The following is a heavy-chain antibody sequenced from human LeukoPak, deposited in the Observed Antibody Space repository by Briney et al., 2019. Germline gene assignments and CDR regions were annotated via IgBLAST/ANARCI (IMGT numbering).Heavy chain of an antibody. Sequence: ASVKVSCKASGYTFTGYYMHWVRQAPGQGLEWMGWINPNSGGTNYAQKFQGRVTMTRDTSISTAYMELSRLRSDDTAVYYCARERDTAMVTGDAFDNWGQGTMVTVSS. CDR1: GYTFTGYY. J-gene: IGHJ3*02. D-gene: IGHD5-18*01. CDR3: ARERDTAMVTGDAFDN. V-gene: IGHV1-2*02. CDR2: INPNSGGT.